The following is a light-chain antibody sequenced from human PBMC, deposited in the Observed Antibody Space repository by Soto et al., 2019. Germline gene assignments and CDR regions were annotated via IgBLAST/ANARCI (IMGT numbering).Light chain of an antibody. J-gene: IGLJ1*01. Sequence: QSALTQPRSVSGSPGQSVTISCTGTSSDVGVSRSVSWYQQHPGKAPKLMIYEVSNRPSGVSNRFSGSKSGNTASLTISGLQAEDEADYYCSSYTSSSTYVFGTGTKLTVL. CDR1: SSDVGVSRS. CDR2: EVS. CDR3: SSYTSSSTYV. V-gene: IGLV2-14*01.